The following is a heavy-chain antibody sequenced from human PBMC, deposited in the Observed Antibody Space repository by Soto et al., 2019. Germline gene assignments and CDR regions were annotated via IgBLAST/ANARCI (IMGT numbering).Heavy chain of an antibody. J-gene: IGHJ3*02. CDR2: INPNGGST. CDR3: ARVLGYASSWWRHSAFDI. Sequence: ASVKVSCKAPGDTFTSYYMHWVRQAPGHGLEWMGVINPNGGSTRFAQKFQGRVTMTSDTSTSTVYMELRGLTSEDTAVYYCARVLGYASSWWRHSAFDIWGQGTMVTVSS. D-gene: IGHD6-13*01. CDR1: GDTFTSYY. V-gene: IGHV1-46*01.